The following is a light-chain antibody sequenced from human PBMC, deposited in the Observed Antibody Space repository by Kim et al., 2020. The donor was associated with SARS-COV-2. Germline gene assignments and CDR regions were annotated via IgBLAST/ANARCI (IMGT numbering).Light chain of an antibody. V-gene: IGKV1-5*03. J-gene: IGKJ2*01. CDR1: QDIYTF. Sequence: LSASVGDTATLTCRASQDIYTFLAWYQQKPGEAPKLLISKASILESGVPARFSGDGSGTDFTLTISSLQPDDFATYYCQQYDTHSTFGQGTKLDI. CDR3: QQYDTHST. CDR2: KAS.